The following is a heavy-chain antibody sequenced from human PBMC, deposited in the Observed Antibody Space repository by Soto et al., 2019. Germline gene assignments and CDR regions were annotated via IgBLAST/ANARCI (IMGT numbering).Heavy chain of an antibody. CDR2: IIPVVGTT. V-gene: IGHV1-69*06. J-gene: IGHJ4*02. Sequence: QVQLVQSGAEVKKPGSSVKVSCKASGDTFTTNSLNWVRQAPGQRLEWMGGIIPVVGTTKYAQKYQDRVTITGDKSTNTAYMELSSLRSDDTAVYYCARGLLYATTDFDYWGKGTTVTVSS. D-gene: IGHD2-8*01. CDR1: GDTFTTNS. CDR3: ARGLLYATTDFDY.